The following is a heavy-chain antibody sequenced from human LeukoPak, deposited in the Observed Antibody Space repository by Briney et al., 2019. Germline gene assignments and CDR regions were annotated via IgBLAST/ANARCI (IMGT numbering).Heavy chain of an antibody. V-gene: IGHV3-11*05. CDR1: GFTFSDYY. CDR3: AREVYSDNDY. D-gene: IGHD3-22*01. J-gene: IGHJ4*02. Sequence: GGSPRLSCAASGFTFSDYYMTWIRQAPGKGLEWVSYISSSSTYTNYADSVKGRFTISRDNAKNSLYLQMNSLRAEDTAVYYCAREVYSDNDYWGQGTLVTVSS. CDR2: ISSSSTYT.